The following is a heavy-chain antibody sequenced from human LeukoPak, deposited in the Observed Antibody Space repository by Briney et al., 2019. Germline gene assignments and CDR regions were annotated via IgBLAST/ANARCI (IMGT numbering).Heavy chain of an antibody. CDR1: GASISGYY. CDR3: ARHRSPSSLSYFDI. CDR2: IYTSETT. Sequence: SETLSLTCTVSGASISGYYWSWIRQPPGKGLEWIGYIYTSETTNYNPSLRSRVTISIDTSKNQFSLRLSSVTAADTAVYYCARHRSPSSLSYFDIWGQGTLVIVSS. J-gene: IGHJ4*02. D-gene: IGHD6-19*01. V-gene: IGHV4-4*09.